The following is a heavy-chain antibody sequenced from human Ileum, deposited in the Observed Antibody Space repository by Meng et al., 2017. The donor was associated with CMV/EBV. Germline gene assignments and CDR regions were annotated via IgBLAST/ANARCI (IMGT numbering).Heavy chain of an antibody. J-gene: IGHJ6*02. Sequence: ASVKVSCKASGYTFTSYYMHWVRQAPGQGLEWMGIINPNAGSTTYAQTFQGRVTMTRDTSTSKVNMELSSLRSEDKAVYYCARRPLAASYYYAMNVWGQVTTVTVAS. CDR1: GYTFTSYY. D-gene: IGHD6-13*01. CDR2: INPNAGST. CDR3: ARRPLAASYYYAMNV. V-gene: IGHV1-46*01.